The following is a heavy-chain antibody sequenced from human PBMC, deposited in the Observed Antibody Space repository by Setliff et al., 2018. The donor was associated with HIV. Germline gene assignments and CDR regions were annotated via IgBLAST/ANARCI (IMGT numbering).Heavy chain of an antibody. CDR1: GGSISSGGYY. CDR2: IYYNGRT. CDR3: VRERRRSPLSYGLDV. V-gene: IGHV4-31*03. J-gene: IGHJ6*02. Sequence: SETLSLTCTVSGGSISSGGYYWNWIRQYPVKGLEWIGHIYYNGRTLFNPALGTRLNMSLDTSENQFSLHLNSVTAADTAVYYCVRERRRSPLSYGLDVWGQGTTVTVSS.